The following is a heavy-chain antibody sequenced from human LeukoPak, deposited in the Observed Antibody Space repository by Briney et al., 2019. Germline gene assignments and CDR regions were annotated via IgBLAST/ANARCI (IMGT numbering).Heavy chain of an antibody. CDR2: IYTSGST. D-gene: IGHD6-13*01. CDR1: GGPISSYY. CDR3: ARQGYSSSWYAYYYYYMDV. Sequence: SETLSLTCTVSGGPISSYYWSWIPQPPGKGLEGIGYIYTSGSTNYNPSLKSRVTIPVATSNTQFSLKLSSVTAADTAVYYCARQGYSSSWYAYYYYYMDVWGKGTTVTVSS. V-gene: IGHV4-4*09. J-gene: IGHJ6*03.